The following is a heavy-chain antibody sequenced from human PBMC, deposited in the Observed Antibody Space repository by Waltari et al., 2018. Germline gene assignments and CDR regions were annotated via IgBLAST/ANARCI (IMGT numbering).Heavy chain of an antibody. CDR1: GGSFSTYA. D-gene: IGHD6-13*01. J-gene: IGHJ3*02. V-gene: IGHV1-69*05. Sequence: QVQLVQSGAELKKPGSSVKVSCKASGGSFSTYAITWVRQAPGQGLEWMGGIIPMFGTANYAQKMQDRVTIMTDESMTTAYMELSSLTSEDTAVYYCARGGLYGQQLLESAFEIWGQGTKVTVSS. CDR3: ARGGLYGQQLLESAFEI. CDR2: IIPMFGTA.